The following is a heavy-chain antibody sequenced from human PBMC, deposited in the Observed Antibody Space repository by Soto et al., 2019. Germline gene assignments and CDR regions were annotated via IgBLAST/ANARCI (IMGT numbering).Heavy chain of an antibody. CDR2: ISSSSSTI. CDR1: GFTFSSYS. Sequence: EVQLVESGGGLVQPGGSLRLSCAASGFTFSSYSMNWVRQAPGKGLEWVSYISSSSSTIYYADSVKGRFTISRDNAKNSLYLQMNSLRAEDTAVYYCARVRSRGVAATPWAFDIWGQGTMVTVSS. J-gene: IGHJ3*02. V-gene: IGHV3-48*01. D-gene: IGHD2-15*01. CDR3: ARVRSRGVAATPWAFDI.